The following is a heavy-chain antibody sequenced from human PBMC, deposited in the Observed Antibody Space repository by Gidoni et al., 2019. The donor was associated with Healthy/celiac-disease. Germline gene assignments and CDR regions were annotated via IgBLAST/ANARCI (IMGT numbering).Heavy chain of an antibody. CDR3: ARGFSSSYDSSGYADAFDI. V-gene: IGHV3-21*01. CDR2: ISSSSSYI. D-gene: IGHD3-22*01. Sequence: EVQLVESGGGLVKPGGSLRLSCAASGFTFSSYSMNWVRQAPGKGLGWVSSISSSSSYIYYADSVKGRFTISRDNAKNSLYLQMNSLRAEDTAVYYCARGFSSSYDSSGYADAFDIWGQGTMVTVSS. J-gene: IGHJ3*02. CDR1: GFTFSSYS.